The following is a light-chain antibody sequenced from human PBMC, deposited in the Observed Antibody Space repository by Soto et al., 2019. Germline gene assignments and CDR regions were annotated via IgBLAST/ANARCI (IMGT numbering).Light chain of an antibody. CDR3: QQCAASPLA. Sequence: ENVLTQSPGTLSASPGDRVTLSCRASHSVGNNYLAWFQQKPGQAPRLLIDEASRRATGIPDRFSGSGSGTAFTLTISRLEPEDFAVYYCQQCAASPLAFGGGTKVEIK. CDR1: HSVGNNY. V-gene: IGKV3-20*01. CDR2: EAS. J-gene: IGKJ4*01.